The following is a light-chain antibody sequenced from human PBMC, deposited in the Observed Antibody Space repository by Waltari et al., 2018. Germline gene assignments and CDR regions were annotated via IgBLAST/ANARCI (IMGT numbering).Light chain of an antibody. Sequence: QSALTQPASVSGSPGQSITISCTGTSSDVGGYNYVSWYQQHPGKAPKLMIYDVSKRPSGVSNRFSGSKSGNTASLTISGLQAEDEADYYCFSYAGRHVVFGGGTKLTVL. CDR1: SSDVGGYNY. V-gene: IGLV2-23*02. J-gene: IGLJ2*01. CDR3: FSYAGRHVV. CDR2: DVS.